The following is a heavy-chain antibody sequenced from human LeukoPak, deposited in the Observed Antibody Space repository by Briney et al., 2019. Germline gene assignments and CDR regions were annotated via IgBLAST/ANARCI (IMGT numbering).Heavy chain of an antibody. V-gene: IGHV1-2*02. J-gene: IGHJ4*02. CDR2: INPNSGGT. CDR3: AREAAAAGENYFDY. Sequence: ASVKVSCKASGYTFTGYYMHWVRQAPGQGLEWMGWINPNSGGTNYAQKFQGRVTMSRDTSISTAYMELSRLRSADTAVYYCAREAAAAGENYFDYWGQGTLVTVSS. CDR1: GYTFTGYY. D-gene: IGHD6-13*01.